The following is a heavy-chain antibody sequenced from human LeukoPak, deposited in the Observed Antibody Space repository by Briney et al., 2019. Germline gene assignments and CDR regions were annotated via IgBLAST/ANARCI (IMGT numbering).Heavy chain of an antibody. Sequence: AASVKVSCKASGGTFSSYAISWVRQAPGHGLEWMGGVIPIYGTPLYAQKFQGRVKITADTSTTTVYMELNSLRSEDTALYYCAGGRDGCTLGCDFDSWGQGTLVTVSS. V-gene: IGHV1-69*06. D-gene: IGHD5-24*01. J-gene: IGHJ4*02. CDR2: VIPIYGTP. CDR1: GGTFSSYA. CDR3: AGGRDGCTLGCDFDS.